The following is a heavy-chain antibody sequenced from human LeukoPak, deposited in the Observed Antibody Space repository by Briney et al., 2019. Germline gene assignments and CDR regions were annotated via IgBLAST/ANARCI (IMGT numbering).Heavy chain of an antibody. CDR1: GFTFSSYW. Sequence: GGSLRLSCAASGFTFSSYWMSWVRQAPGKGLEWVANIKQDGSEKYYVDSVKGRFTISRDNSKNTLNLQMNSLRTEDTAMYFCAKDRGDYTDWFDPWGQGTLVTVSS. CDR2: IKQDGSEK. D-gene: IGHD4-17*01. V-gene: IGHV3-7*01. CDR3: AKDRGDYTDWFDP. J-gene: IGHJ5*02.